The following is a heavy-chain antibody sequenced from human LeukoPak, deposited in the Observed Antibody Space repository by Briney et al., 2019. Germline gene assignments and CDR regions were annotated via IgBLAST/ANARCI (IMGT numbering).Heavy chain of an antibody. CDR1: GGSIRSSYYY. Sequence: ASETLSLTCTVSGGSIRSSYYYWGWIRQPPGKGLEWIGSIYDSGSTYYNPSLKSRVTISVDTSKNQFSLKLNSVTAADTAVYYCARGGRATPFDYWGQGTLVTVSS. V-gene: IGHV4-39*01. D-gene: IGHD1-26*01. CDR2: IYDSGST. CDR3: ARGGRATPFDY. J-gene: IGHJ4*02.